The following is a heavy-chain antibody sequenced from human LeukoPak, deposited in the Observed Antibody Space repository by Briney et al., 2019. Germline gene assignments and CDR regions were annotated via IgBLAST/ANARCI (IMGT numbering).Heavy chain of an antibody. CDR2: INPSGGST. J-gene: IGHJ6*03. V-gene: IGHV1-46*01. CDR1: GYTFTSYY. CDR3: ARDGSGWDLYYYYYYMDV. D-gene: IGHD6-19*01. Sequence: ASEKVSCKASGYTFTSYYMHWVRQAPGQGLEWMGIINPSGGSTSYAQKFQGRVTMTRDMSTSTVYMELSSLRSEDTAVYYCARDGSGWDLYYYYYYMDVWGKGTTVTVSS.